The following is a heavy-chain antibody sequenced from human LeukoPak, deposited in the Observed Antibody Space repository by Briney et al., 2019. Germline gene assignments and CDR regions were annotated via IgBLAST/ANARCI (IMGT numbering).Heavy chain of an antibody. CDR3: AKWSSTLKAFDF. CDR1: GDSINNYY. Sequence: TSSETLSLTCSVSGDSINNYYWNWIRQPPGKELEWIAYTHYTGNTKSNPSLKSRVTTSVDTSKSQFSLKLSSVTAADTAVYYCAKWSSTLKAFDFWGQGSLVIVSS. CDR2: THYTGNT. D-gene: IGHD2-8*01. J-gene: IGHJ4*02. V-gene: IGHV4-59*08.